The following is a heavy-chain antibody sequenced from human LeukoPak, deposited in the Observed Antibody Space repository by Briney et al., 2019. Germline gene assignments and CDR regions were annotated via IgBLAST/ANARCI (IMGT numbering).Heavy chain of an antibody. CDR3: ARLMVGNTIFGARPRWFDP. Sequence: PSETLSLTCTVSGGSISSSSYYWGWIRQPPGKGLEWIGSIYYSGSTYYNPSLKSRVTISVDTSKNQFSLKLSSVTAADTAVYYCARLMVGNTIFGARPRWFDPWGQGTLVTVSS. CDR1: GGSISSSSYY. D-gene: IGHD3-3*01. J-gene: IGHJ5*02. V-gene: IGHV4-39*01. CDR2: IYYSGST.